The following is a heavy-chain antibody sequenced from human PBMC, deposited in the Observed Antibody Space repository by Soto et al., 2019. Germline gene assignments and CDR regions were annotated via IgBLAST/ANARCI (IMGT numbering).Heavy chain of an antibody. CDR1: GGSISSSSYY. V-gene: IGHV4-39*01. J-gene: IGHJ5*02. CDR3: ARVGIAAAGEYNWFDP. CDR2: IYYSGST. D-gene: IGHD6-13*01. Sequence: PSETLSLTCTVSGGSISSSSYYWGWIRQPPGKGLEWIGSIYYSGSTYYNPSLESRVTISVDTSKNQFSLKLSSVTAADTAVYYCARVGIAAAGEYNWFDPWGQGTLFTVSS.